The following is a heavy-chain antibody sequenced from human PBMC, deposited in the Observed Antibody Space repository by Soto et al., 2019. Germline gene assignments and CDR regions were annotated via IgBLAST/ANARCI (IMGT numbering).Heavy chain of an antibody. CDR3: AKDRLRVGVDAFDI. J-gene: IGHJ3*02. CDR1: GFTFSSYA. D-gene: IGHD2-8*01. V-gene: IGHV3-23*01. CDR2: ISGSGGGT. Sequence: EVQLLESGGGLVQPGGSLRLSCAASGFTFSSYAMSWVRQAPGKGLEWVSAISGSGGGTYYADSVKARITISRDNSKNTLDLQMNSLRAEDTAVYYCAKDRLRVGVDAFDIWGQGTMVTVSS.